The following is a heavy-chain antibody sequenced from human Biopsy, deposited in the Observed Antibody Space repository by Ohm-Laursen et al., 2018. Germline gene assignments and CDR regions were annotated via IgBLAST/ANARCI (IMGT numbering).Heavy chain of an antibody. CDR2: IWYDGSDK. Sequence: SLRLSCVASGVTLSGYSMNWVRQAPGKGLEWVAVIWYDGSDKYYGDSVKGRFTISRDNAKNTVDLQMNSLRAEDTAVYYCARDGRGYNYQYYYGMDVWGQGTAVTVSS. D-gene: IGHD1-1*01. CDR3: ARDGRGYNYQYYYGMDV. J-gene: IGHJ6*02. CDR1: GVTLSGYS. V-gene: IGHV3-33*07.